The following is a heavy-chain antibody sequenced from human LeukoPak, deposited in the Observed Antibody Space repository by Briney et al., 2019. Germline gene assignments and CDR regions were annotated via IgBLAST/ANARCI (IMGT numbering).Heavy chain of an antibody. J-gene: IGHJ5*02. Sequence: ASVKVSCKASGYTFTSYGISWVRQAPGQGLEWMGWISAYNGNTNYAQKLQGRVTMTTDTSTSTAYMELRSLRSDDTAVYYCARDPSTLYYDFWSGSPWFDPWGQGTLVTVSS. V-gene: IGHV1-18*01. CDR2: ISAYNGNT. CDR1: GYTFTSYG. D-gene: IGHD3-3*01. CDR3: ARDPSTLYYDFWSGSPWFDP.